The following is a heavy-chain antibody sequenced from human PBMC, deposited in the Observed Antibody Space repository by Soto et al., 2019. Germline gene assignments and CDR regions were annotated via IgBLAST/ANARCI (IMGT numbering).Heavy chain of an antibody. Sequence: PGGSLRLSCAASGFTFSSYAMSWVRQAPGKGLEWVSAISGSGGSTYYADSVKGRFTISRDNSKNTLYLQMNSLRAEDTAVYYCAKDPEGTIFVGAWFDPWGQGTLVTVSS. D-gene: IGHD3-3*01. CDR1: GFTFSSYA. J-gene: IGHJ5*02. CDR3: AKDPEGTIFVGAWFDP. CDR2: ISGSGGST. V-gene: IGHV3-23*01.